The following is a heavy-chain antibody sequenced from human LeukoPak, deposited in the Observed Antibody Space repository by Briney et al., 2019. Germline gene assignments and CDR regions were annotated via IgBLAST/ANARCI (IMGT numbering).Heavy chain of an antibody. CDR2: INPNSGDT. J-gene: IGHJ4*02. CDR3: ARGTGEGYSYGRYYFDY. D-gene: IGHD5-18*01. Sequence: ASVKVSCKASGYTFTGYYMHWVRQAPGQGLEWMGWINPNSGDTNYAQKFQGRVTMTRDTSISTAYMELNRLRFDDTAVYYCARGTGEGYSYGRYYFDYWGQGTLVTVSS. V-gene: IGHV1-2*02. CDR1: GYTFTGYY.